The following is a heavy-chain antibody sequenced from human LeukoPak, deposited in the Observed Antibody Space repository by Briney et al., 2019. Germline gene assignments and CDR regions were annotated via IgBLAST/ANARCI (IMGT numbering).Heavy chain of an antibody. V-gene: IGHV3-48*03. J-gene: IGHJ4*02. D-gene: IGHD3-10*01. Sequence: GGSLRLSCAASGFTFSSYEMNWVRQAPGKGLEWVSYISNSGSAIYYADSVKGRFAISRDNAESSLYLQMNSLRAEDTAVYYCTRDSPGWFAYWGQGTLVTVSS. CDR2: ISNSGSAI. CDR1: GFTFSSYE. CDR3: TRDSPGWFAY.